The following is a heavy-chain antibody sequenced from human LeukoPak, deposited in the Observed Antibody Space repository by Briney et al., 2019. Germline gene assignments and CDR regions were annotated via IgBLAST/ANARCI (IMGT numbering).Heavy chain of an antibody. Sequence: ASVKVSCKASGYTFTSYDINWVRQATGQGLEWMGWMNPNSGKTGYAQKFQGRVTMTRNTSISTAYMELSSLRSEDTAVSYCARVEYYYDSSGYYGMDVWGQGTTVTVSS. J-gene: IGHJ6*02. CDR2: MNPNSGKT. V-gene: IGHV1-8*01. CDR1: GYTFTSYD. D-gene: IGHD3-22*01. CDR3: ARVEYYYDSSGYYGMDV.